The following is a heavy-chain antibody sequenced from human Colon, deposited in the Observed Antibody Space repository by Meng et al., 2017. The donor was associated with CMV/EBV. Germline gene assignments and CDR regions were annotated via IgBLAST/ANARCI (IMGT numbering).Heavy chain of an antibody. CDR1: GFTFSNYW. J-gene: IGHJ3*02. CDR3: ARDPFIKAFDI. V-gene: IGHV3-7*01. CDR2: IKEDGSEK. Sequence: GGSLKISCAASGFTFSNYWMTWLRQAPGRGLELVAHIKEDGSEKYFVGSVKGRFTTSRDNAKNSLYLQMNSLRAEDTAVYYCARDPFIKAFDIWGQGTMVTVSS.